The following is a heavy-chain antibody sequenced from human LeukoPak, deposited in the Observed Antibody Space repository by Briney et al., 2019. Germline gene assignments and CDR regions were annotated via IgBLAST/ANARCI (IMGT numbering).Heavy chain of an antibody. Sequence: PGGSLRLSCAASGFTFSDYYMSWIRQAPGKGLEWVSYISSSGSTIYYADSVKGRFTISRDNAKNSLYLQMNSLRAEDTAVYYCARERCSSTSCYEWFDPWGQGTLVTVSS. CDR3: ARERCSSTSCYEWFDP. V-gene: IGHV3-11*04. CDR2: ISSSGSTI. J-gene: IGHJ5*02. CDR1: GFTFSDYY. D-gene: IGHD2-2*01.